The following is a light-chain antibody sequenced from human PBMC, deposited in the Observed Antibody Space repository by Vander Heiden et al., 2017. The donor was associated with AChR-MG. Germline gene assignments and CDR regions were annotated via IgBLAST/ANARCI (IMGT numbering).Light chain of an antibody. CDR3: HSQDSSGLQGV. V-gene: IGLV3-19*01. CDR2: GRD. CDR1: SLKNYY. Sequence: SSELTQDPAVSVALGQTVTITCHGDSLKNYYATWYQQKPGQAPILVFHGRDNRPSGIPDRFSGSSSGNTASLTIAGAQAEDEADYYCHSQDSSGLQGVFGTGTTVTVL. J-gene: IGLJ1*01.